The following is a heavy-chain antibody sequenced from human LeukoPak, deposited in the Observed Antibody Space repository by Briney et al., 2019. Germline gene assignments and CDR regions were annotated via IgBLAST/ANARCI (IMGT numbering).Heavy chain of an antibody. CDR2: IYSGGTT. CDR1: GFTVSSNY. Sequence: PGGSLRLSCAASGFTVSSNYMNWVRQAPGKGLEWVSVIYSGGTTHYADSVKGRFTISRDNSVNTLYLQMNSLRTEDTAVYHCARAFVTAAGFFDTWGRGTRVTVSS. J-gene: IGHJ4*02. V-gene: IGHV3-66*02. CDR3: ARAFVTAAGFFDT. D-gene: IGHD2-2*01.